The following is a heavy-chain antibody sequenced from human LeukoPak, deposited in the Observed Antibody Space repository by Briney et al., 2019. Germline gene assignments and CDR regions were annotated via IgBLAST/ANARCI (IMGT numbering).Heavy chain of an antibody. Sequence: PSETLSLTCTVSGGSISSSSYYWGWIRQPPGKGLEWIGSIYYSGSTYYNPSLKSRVTISVDTSKNQFSLKLSSVTAADTAVYYCARRRCSSTSCYRQKYYFDYWGQGTLVTVSS. J-gene: IGHJ4*02. D-gene: IGHD2-2*02. CDR1: GGSISSSSYY. CDR3: ARRRCSSTSCYRQKYYFDY. V-gene: IGHV4-39*01. CDR2: IYYSGST.